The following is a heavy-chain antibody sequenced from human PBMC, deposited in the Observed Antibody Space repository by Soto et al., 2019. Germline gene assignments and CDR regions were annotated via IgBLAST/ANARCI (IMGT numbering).Heavy chain of an antibody. CDR3: ASDLTGTPVY. CDR2: ISAYNGNT. V-gene: IGHV1-18*01. D-gene: IGHD3-9*01. CDR1: GYTFTSYG. Sequence: QVQLVQSGAEVKKPGASVKVSCKASGYTFTSYGISWVRQAPGQGLEWMGWISAYNGNTNYAQKLQGRVTMTTDTSTSTAYMELRRMSSDATVVYYCASDLTGTPVYWGQGTLVTVSS. J-gene: IGHJ4*02.